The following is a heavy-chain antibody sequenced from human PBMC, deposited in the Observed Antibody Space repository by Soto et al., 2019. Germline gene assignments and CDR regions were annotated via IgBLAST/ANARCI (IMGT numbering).Heavy chain of an antibody. Sequence: QLVESGGGLVQPGGSLRLSCATSGFTFNTYWMTWVRQAPGKGLEWVANIKEDGSEENYVDSVKGRFTISRDNGKNSRFLQMNRLRREDSAVYYCVRAFSFDWLLFTLDYWGQGTLVSVSS. CDR3: VRAFSFDWLLFTLDY. V-gene: IGHV3-7*01. D-gene: IGHD3-9*01. CDR2: IKEDGSEE. J-gene: IGHJ4*02. CDR1: GFTFNTYW.